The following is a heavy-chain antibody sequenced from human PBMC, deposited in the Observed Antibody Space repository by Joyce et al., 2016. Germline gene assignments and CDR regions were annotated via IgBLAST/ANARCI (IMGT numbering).Heavy chain of an antibody. Sequence: QVQLVQSGSELKKPGASVKVSCKTSGYTFTNLAMNWVRQAPGQGLEWMGWINTNTGNPMCAHGFTGRFVFSVDTSLSTAYLQISSLKAEDTAVYYCAREADDTSAYNWFDPWGQGTLVTVSS. CDR3: AREADDTSAYNWFDP. D-gene: IGHD3-22*01. V-gene: IGHV7-4-1*02. CDR1: GYTFTNLA. J-gene: IGHJ5*02. CDR2: INTNTGNP.